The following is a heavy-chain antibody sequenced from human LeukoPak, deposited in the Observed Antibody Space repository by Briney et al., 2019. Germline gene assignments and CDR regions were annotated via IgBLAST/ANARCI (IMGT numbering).Heavy chain of an antibody. V-gene: IGHV4-59*12. D-gene: IGHD3-22*01. J-gene: IGHJ4*02. CDR2: IYYSGST. CDR1: GGSISSYY. CDR3: ARWVSGSSYRRIIMTVVGPLYYFDY. Sequence: SETLSLTCTVSGGSISSYYWSWIRQPPGKGLEWIGYIYYSGSTNYNPSLKSRVTISVDTSKNQFSLKMNSLTAADTAVYYCARWVSGSSYRRIIMTVVGPLYYFDYWGQGTLVTVSS.